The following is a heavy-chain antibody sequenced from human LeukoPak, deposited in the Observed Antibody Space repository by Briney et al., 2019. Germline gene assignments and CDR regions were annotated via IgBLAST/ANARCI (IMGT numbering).Heavy chain of an antibody. J-gene: IGHJ4*02. V-gene: IGHV3-21*01. D-gene: IGHD1-26*01. CDR3: ARPYSYSGSYFDY. CDR2: ISSSSSYI. CDR1: GFTFSSYS. Sequence: GGSLRLSCAASGFTFSSYSMNWVRQAPGKGLEWVSSISSSSSYIYYADSVKGRFTISRDNAKNSLYLQMNSLRAEDTAVYYCARPYSYSGSYFDYWGQGALVTVSS.